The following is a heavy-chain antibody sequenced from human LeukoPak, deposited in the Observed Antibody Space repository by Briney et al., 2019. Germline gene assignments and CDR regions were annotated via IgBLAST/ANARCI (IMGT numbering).Heavy chain of an antibody. D-gene: IGHD4-17*01. J-gene: IGHJ5*02. V-gene: IGHV3-48*01. CDR2: IGSGSNTI. CDR3: ARGSTVTTRPA. CDR1: GFTFSNYN. Sequence: PGGSLRLSCAASGFTFSNYNMNWVRQAPGKGLEWISYIGSGSNTINYADSVKGRFTISRDNAKNSLYLQMNSLIVEDTAVYYCARGSTVTTRPAWGQGTLVTVSA.